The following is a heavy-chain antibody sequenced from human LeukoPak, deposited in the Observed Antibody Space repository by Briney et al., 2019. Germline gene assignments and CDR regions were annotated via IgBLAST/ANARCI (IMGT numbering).Heavy chain of an antibody. CDR1: GFTFDDYA. J-gene: IGHJ2*01. V-gene: IGHV3-9*01. Sequence: PGRSLRLSCAASGFTFDDYAMHWVRQAPGKGLEWVSGISWNSGSIGYADSVKGRFTISRDNAKNSLYLQTNSLRAEDTALYYCAKDGQSMVRDFDLWGRGTLVTVSS. CDR2: ISWNSGSI. D-gene: IGHD3-10*01. CDR3: AKDGQSMVRDFDL.